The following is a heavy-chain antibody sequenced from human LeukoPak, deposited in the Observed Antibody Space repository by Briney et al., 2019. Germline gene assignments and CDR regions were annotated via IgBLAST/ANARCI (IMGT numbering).Heavy chain of an antibody. CDR1: GGSISSYY. CDR3: ARVREYYYDSSGYFYYFDY. D-gene: IGHD3-22*01. CDR2: IYNSGST. J-gene: IGHJ4*02. V-gene: IGHV4-59*12. Sequence: PSETLSLTCTVSGGSISSYYWSWIRQPPGKGLEWIGYIYNSGSTNYNPSLKSRVTISVDTSKNQFSLKLSSVTAADTAVYYCARVREYYYDSSGYFYYFDYWGQGTLVTVSS.